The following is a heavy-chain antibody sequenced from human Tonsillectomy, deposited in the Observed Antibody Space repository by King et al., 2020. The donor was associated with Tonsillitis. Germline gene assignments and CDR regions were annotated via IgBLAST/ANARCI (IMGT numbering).Heavy chain of an antibody. CDR2: IYYSGST. V-gene: IGHV4-59*01. J-gene: IGHJ4*02. CDR3: ARGYYYDSIGYLNYFDY. D-gene: IGHD3-22*01. Sequence: VQLQESGPGLVKPSETLSLTCTVSGGSISSYYWSWIRQPPGKGLEWIGYIYYSGSTNYNPSLKSRVTISVDTSKNQFSLKLSSVTAADTAVYYCARGYYYDSIGYLNYFDYWGQGTLVTVSS. CDR1: GGSISSYY.